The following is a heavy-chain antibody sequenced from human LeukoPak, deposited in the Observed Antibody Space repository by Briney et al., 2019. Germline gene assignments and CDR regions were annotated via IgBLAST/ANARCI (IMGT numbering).Heavy chain of an antibody. V-gene: IGHV3-7*01. CDR1: GFIIGSYW. CDR2: IRQDGSEK. J-gene: IGHJ3*01. CDR3: ARAGYYGDDAFDL. Sequence: GGSLRLSCVASGFIIGSYWMSWVRQAPGKGLEWVANIRQDGSEKYYVDSVTGRLTISRDNAKNSLYLQMNNLTAADTAIYYCARAGYYGDDAFDLWGQGTRVTVSS. D-gene: IGHD2/OR15-2a*01.